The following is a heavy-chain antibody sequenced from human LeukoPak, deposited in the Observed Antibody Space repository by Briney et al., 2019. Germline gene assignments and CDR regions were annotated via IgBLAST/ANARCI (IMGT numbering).Heavy chain of an antibody. CDR2: IRSKANSYAT. CDR1: GFTFSGSA. J-gene: IGHJ6*03. D-gene: IGHD6-19*01. V-gene: IGHV3-73*01. Sequence: GGSLRLSCAASGFTFSGSAMHWVRQASGKGLEWVGRIRSKANSYATAYAASVKGRFTISRDDSKNTAYLQMNSLKTEDTAMYYCCSPGGVTVAGSGDYYYYMDVWGKGTTVTVSS. CDR3: CSPGGVTVAGSGDYYYYMDV.